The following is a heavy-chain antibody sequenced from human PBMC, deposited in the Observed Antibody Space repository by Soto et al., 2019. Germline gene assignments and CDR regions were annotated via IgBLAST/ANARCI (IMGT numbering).Heavy chain of an antibody. CDR3: AREKLSGGSTWYGRSY. J-gene: IGHJ4*02. CDR1: GCSISTYY. CDR2: IYYSGTT. D-gene: IGHD6-13*01. V-gene: IGHV4-59*01. Sequence: QVQLQESGPGLVKPSETLSLTCTVSGCSISTYYWSWIRQPPGEGLEWIGYIYYSGTTNYNPSLKGRFAISVHTSKNQSSRKHSSVTGADTAVYYCAREKLSGGSTWYGRSYWGQGILVTVSS.